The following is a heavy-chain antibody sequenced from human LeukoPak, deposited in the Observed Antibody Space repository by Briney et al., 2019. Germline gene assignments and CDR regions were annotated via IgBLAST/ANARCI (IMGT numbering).Heavy chain of an antibody. CDR1: GGSISSYY. V-gene: IGHV4-4*09. J-gene: IGHJ5*02. CDR3: ARQVPAAAPWFDP. CDR2: IYTSGST. D-gene: IGHD2-2*01. Sequence: SSETLSLICTVSGGSISSYYWSWIRQPPGKGLEWIGYIYTSGSTNYNPSLKSRVTISVDTSKNQFSLKLSSVTAADTAVYYCARQVPAAAPWFDPWGQGTLVTVSS.